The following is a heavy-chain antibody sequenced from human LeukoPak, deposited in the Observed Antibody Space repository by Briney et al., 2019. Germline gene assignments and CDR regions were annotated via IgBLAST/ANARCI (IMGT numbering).Heavy chain of an antibody. D-gene: IGHD3-16*02. CDR2: INHSGST. V-gene: IGHV4-34*01. CDR3: ARHRVYYDYVWGSYRQAYFQH. CDR1: GGSFSGYY. Sequence: PSETLSLTCAVYGGSFSGYYWSWIRQPPGKGLEWIGEINHSGSTNYNPSLKSRVTISVDTSKNQFSLKLSSVTAADTAVYYCARHRVYYDYVWGSYRQAYFQHWGQGTLVTVSS. J-gene: IGHJ1*01.